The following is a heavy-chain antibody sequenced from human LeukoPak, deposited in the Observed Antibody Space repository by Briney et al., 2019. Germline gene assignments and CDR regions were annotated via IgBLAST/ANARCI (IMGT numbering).Heavy chain of an antibody. CDR3: VREGGPYSDYYYMDV. J-gene: IGHJ6*03. CDR2: ISTYSTYI. Sequence: PGGSLRLSCAASGFICNSYDMDWVRQAPGKGLEGVASISTYSTYIYYGDSVKGRFTISRDNANNSVSLQMNSLKVEDTAVYYCVREGGPYSDYYYMDVWGKGTTVAVSS. CDR1: GFICNSYD. D-gene: IGHD2-15*01. V-gene: IGHV3-21*01.